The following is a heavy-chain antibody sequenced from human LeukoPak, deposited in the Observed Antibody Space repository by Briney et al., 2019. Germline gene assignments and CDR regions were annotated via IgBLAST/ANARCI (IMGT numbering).Heavy chain of an antibody. CDR3: ARDFAPYDFWSGYYTGMNWFDP. CDR2: ISAYNGNT. V-gene: IGHV1-18*01. CDR1: GYTFTSYG. Sequence: GASVKVSCKASGYTFTSYGISWVRQAPGQGLEWMGWISAYNGNTSYAQKLQGRVTMTTDTSTSTAYMELRSLRSDDTAVYYCARDFAPYDFWSGYYTGMNWFDPWGQGTLVTVSS. D-gene: IGHD3-3*01. J-gene: IGHJ5*02.